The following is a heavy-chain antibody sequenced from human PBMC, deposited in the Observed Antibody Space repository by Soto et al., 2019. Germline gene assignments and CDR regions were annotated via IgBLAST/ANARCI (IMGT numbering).Heavy chain of an antibody. J-gene: IGHJ4*02. CDR3: AKGSAATRPYYFDS. V-gene: IGHV3-23*01. CDR2: ITGSSGDI. Sequence: GSLRLSCAASGWTFSDFVMSWVRQAPGKGLEWVSAITGSSGDIYYADSVEGRFTIARDNSKNTLYLEMNKLRAEDTALYYCAKGSAATRPYYFDSWGQGIWVTVSS. CDR1: GWTFSDFV. D-gene: IGHD6-6*01.